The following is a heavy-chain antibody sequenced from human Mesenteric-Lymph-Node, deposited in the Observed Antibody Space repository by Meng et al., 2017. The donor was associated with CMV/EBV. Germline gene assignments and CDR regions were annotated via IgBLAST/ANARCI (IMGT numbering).Heavy chain of an antibody. J-gene: IGHJ4*02. CDR1: GGSFSGYY. CDR3: ARGRKNYDFWSGYYPSAFDY. Sequence: SETLSLTCAVYGGSFSGYYWSWIRQPPGKGLEWIGEINHSGSTNYNPSLKSRVTISVDTSKNQFSLKLSSVTAADTAVYYCARGRKNYDFWSGYYPSAFDYWGQGTLVTVSS. V-gene: IGHV4-34*01. D-gene: IGHD3-3*01. CDR2: INHSGST.